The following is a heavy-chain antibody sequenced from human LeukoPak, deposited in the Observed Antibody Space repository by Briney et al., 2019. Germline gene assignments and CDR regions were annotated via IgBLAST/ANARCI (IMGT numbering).Heavy chain of an antibody. D-gene: IGHD2-2*01. V-gene: IGHV5-51*01. Sequence: GESLKISCKGSGYSFTSYWIGWVRQMPGKGLEWMGIIYPGDSDTRYSPSFQGQVTISADKSISTAYLQWSSLKASDTAMYYCARHPSRYCSSTSCYLYYFDYWGQGTLVTVSS. CDR1: GYSFTSYW. CDR3: ARHPSRYCSSTSCYLYYFDY. J-gene: IGHJ4*02. CDR2: IYPGDSDT.